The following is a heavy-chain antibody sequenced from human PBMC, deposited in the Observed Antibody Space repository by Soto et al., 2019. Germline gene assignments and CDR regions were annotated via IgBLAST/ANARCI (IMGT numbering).Heavy chain of an antibody. CDR2: IIPILGIA. CDR1: GGTFSSYT. CDR3: ARDRCSGGSCYPYYYYYMDV. J-gene: IGHJ6*03. V-gene: IGHV1-69*08. Sequence: QVQLVQSGAEVKKPGSSVKVSCKASGGTFSSYTISWVRQAPGQGLEWMGRIIPILGIANYAQKFQGRVTITADKSTNTAYMELSSLRSEDTAVYYCARDRCSGGSCYPYYYYYMDVWGKGTTVTVSS. D-gene: IGHD2-15*01.